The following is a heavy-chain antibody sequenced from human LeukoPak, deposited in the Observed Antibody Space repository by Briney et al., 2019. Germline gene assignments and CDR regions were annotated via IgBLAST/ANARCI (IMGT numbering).Heavy chain of an antibody. J-gene: IGHJ4*02. V-gene: IGHV1-46*01. Sequence: GASVKVSCKASGYTFTSYYIHWVRQAPGQGLEWMGIINPSGGRTSYAQKFQDKITMTTDMSTSTVYMELSSLRSEDTAVYYCYSPPVAGTHGHWGQGTLVTVSS. CDR3: YSPPVAGTHGH. CDR1: GYTFTSYY. D-gene: IGHD6-19*01. CDR2: INPSGGRT.